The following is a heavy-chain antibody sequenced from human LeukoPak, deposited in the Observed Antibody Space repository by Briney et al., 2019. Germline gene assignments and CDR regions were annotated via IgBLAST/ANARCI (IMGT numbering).Heavy chain of an antibody. J-gene: IGHJ5*02. D-gene: IGHD2-8*01. CDR1: GGSFSGYY. CDR2: INHSGST. V-gene: IGHV4-34*01. CDR3: ARGVMLHASFDWFDP. Sequence: PSETLSLTCAVYGGSFSGYYWSWIRQPPGKGLEWIGEINHSGSTNYNPSLKSRVTISVDTSKNQFSLKLSSVTAADTAVYYCARGVMLHASFDWFDPWGQGTLVTVSS.